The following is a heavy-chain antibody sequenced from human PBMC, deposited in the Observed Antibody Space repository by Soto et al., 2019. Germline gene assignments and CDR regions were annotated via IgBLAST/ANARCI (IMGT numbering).Heavy chain of an antibody. D-gene: IGHD2-21*02. J-gene: IGHJ4*02. CDR3: GLEPKGTAGFDY. V-gene: IGHV1-2*02. CDR1: GQPFTGHH. CDR2: IDLDIGDT. Sequence: GSVKGSCKASGQPFTGHHMHLVRQAPGQGLEWMGLIDLDIGDTKYAQKFQGRVTSTSDTSITTAYMELRGLRSDDTAVYYCGLEPKGTAGFDYWGQGTLVTVSS.